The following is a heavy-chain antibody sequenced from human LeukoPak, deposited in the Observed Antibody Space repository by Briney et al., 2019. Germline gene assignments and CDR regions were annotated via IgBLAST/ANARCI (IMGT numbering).Heavy chain of an antibody. CDR3: ARPAAAVAGSSYYFDY. Sequence: GGSLRLSCAASGFTFSSYSMNWVRRAPGKGLEWVSYISSSSSTIYYADSVKGRFTISRDNAKNSLYLQMNSLRAEDTAVYYCARPAAAVAGSSYYFDYWGQGTLVTVSS. CDR1: GFTFSSYS. CDR2: ISSSSSTI. D-gene: IGHD6-19*01. V-gene: IGHV3-48*01. J-gene: IGHJ4*02.